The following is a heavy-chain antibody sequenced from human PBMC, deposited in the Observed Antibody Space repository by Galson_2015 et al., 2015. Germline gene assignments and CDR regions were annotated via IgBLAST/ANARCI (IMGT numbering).Heavy chain of an antibody. V-gene: IGHV3-33*01. CDR3: ARDSTIFGVVIMSSSGSELDY. J-gene: IGHJ4*02. CDR2: IWYDGSNK. D-gene: IGHD3-3*01. CDR1: GFTFSSYG. Sequence: SLRLSCAASGFTFSSYGTHWVRQAPGKGLEWVAVIWYDGSNKYYADSVKGRFTISRDNSKNTLYLQMNSLRAEDTAVYYCARDSTIFGVVIMSSSGSELDYWGQGTLVTVSS.